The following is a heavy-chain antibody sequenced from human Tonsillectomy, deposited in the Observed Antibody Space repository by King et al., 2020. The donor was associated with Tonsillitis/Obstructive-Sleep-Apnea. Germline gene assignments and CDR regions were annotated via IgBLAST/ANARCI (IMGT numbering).Heavy chain of an antibody. J-gene: IGHJ6*03. CDR1: GGSFSGYY. V-gene: IGHV4-34*01. CDR2: MNHSGST. Sequence: VQLQQWGAGLLKPSETLSLTCAVYGGSFSGYYWSWIRQPPGRGLEWIGEMNHSGSTNYNPSLKSRVNISVDTSKNQFSLKLSSVTAADTAVYYCARGSFVVQGVPPYYYMDVWGKGTTVTVSS. CDR3: ARGSFVVQGVPPYYYMDV. D-gene: IGHD3-10*01.